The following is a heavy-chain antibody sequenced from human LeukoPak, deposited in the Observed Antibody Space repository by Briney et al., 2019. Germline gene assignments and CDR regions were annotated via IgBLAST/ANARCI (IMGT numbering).Heavy chain of an antibody. V-gene: IGHV4-30-4*01. CDR1: GGSISSGDYY. Sequence: SETLSLTCTVSGGSISSGDYYWSWIRQPPGKGLEWIGYIYYSGSTYYNPSLKSRVTISVDTSKNQFSLKLSSVTAADTAVYYCARLEAAAGTVGYWGQGTLVTVSS. CDR2: IYYSGST. J-gene: IGHJ4*02. CDR3: ARLEAAAGTVGY. D-gene: IGHD6-13*01.